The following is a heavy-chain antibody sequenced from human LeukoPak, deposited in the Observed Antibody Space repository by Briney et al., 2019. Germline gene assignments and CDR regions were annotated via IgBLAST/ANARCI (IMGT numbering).Heavy chain of an antibody. D-gene: IGHD1-1*01. Sequence: PGGSLRLSCVFSGFTFSNYWMSWVRQAPGKGLEWVANIKQDESEKHYVDSVKGRFTISRDNAKDSLYLQMNSLRAEDTAVYYCARALTTLTYEGYWGQGTLVTVSS. CDR3: ARALTTLTYEGY. CDR2: IKQDESEK. J-gene: IGHJ4*02. V-gene: IGHV3-7*01. CDR1: GFTFSNYW.